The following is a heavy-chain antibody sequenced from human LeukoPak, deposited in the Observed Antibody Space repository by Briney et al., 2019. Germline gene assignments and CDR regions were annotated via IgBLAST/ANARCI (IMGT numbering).Heavy chain of an antibody. CDR1: GGSINNGTYC. V-gene: IGHV4-30-2*01. J-gene: IGHJ4*02. CDR2: SYPGGTT. D-gene: IGHD1-7*01. CDR3: ARDLRRGTWDY. Sequence: SETLSLTCTVSGGSINNGTYCWSWIRQPPGQGLEWIGYSYPGGTTYYNPSLRSRVTISVDRSKNQFSLKLSSVTAADTAVYYCARDLRRGTWDYWGQGTLVTVSS.